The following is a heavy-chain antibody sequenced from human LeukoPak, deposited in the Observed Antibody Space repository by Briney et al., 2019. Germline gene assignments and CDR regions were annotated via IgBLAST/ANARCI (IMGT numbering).Heavy chain of an antibody. CDR3: ARGGDPVGY. J-gene: IGHJ4*02. CDR1: GFTFSIAS. Sequence: PGGSLRLSCAASGFTFSIASMSWVRQAPGKGLDWVSGTSASSSYIFYADSVKGRFTISRDNAKNSVDLQMNSLRVEDSAVYYCARGGDPVGYWGQGTLVTVSS. CDR2: TSASSSYI. V-gene: IGHV3-21*06. D-gene: IGHD3-16*01.